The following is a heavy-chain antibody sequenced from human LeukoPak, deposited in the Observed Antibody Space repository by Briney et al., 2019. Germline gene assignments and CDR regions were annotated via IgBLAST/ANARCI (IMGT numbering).Heavy chain of an antibody. Sequence: PGGSLRLSCSASGFNLHTDALHSVRQVPGRGLEWVSGINWDNGFIGYTDSVRGRFTLSRDYAMQSMYLQMNSLRGEDTALYYCAKGPGCTSGGCLYYLDQWGQGTLVTVSS. CDR3: AKGPGCTSGGCLYYLDQ. D-gene: IGHD2-8*01. CDR1: GFNLHTDA. CDR2: INWDNGFI. J-gene: IGHJ4*02. V-gene: IGHV3-9*01.